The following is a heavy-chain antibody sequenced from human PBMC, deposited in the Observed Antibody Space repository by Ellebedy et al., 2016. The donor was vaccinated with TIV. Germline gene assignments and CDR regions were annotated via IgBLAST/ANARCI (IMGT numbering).Heavy chain of an antibody. CDR1: GGSISSSSYY. D-gene: IGHD6-19*01. V-gene: IGHV4-39*01. Sequence: MPGGSLRLSCTVSGGSISSSSYYWGWIRQPPGKGLEWIGSFFYSGSTYYNPSLKSRVTISLDTSKNHFSLKLSSVTAADTAMYYCARQTGYYSGWSNWGQGTLVTVSS. CDR3: ARQTGYYSGWSN. CDR2: FFYSGST. J-gene: IGHJ4*02.